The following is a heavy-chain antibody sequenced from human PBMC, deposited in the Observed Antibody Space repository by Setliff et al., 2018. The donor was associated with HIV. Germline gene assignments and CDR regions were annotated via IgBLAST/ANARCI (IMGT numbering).Heavy chain of an antibody. CDR2: LSTGNGNT. CDR1: GYPFTSYA. Sequence: ASVKVSCKTSGYPFTSYAIHWVRQAPGQRLEWLGWLSTGNGNTKYSQKFQDRVTFTRDTYARTAYMELSSLRSDDTAVYYCARDYCSGGNCYSLYWGQGTLVTVSS. V-gene: IGHV1-3*04. D-gene: IGHD2-15*01. J-gene: IGHJ4*02. CDR3: ARDYCSGGNCYSLY.